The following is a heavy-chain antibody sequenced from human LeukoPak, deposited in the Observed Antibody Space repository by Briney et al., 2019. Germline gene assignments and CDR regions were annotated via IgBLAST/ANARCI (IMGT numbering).Heavy chain of an antibody. D-gene: IGHD2-15*01. CDR2: IYTSGST. V-gene: IGHV4-4*07. CDR3: AGDGSICSGGSCYDYFDY. CDR1: GGSISSYY. J-gene: IGHJ4*02. Sequence: SETLSLTCTVSGGSISSYYWSWIRQPAGKGLEWIGRIYTSGSTNYNPSLKSRVTMSVDTSKNQFSLKLSSVTAADTAVYYCAGDGSICSGGSCYDYFDYWGQGTLVTVSS.